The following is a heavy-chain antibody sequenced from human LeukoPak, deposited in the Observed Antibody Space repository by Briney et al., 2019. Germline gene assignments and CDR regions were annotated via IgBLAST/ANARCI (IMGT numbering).Heavy chain of an antibody. CDR3: ARVRYITMIVDD. CDR2: ISTNGGST. D-gene: IGHD3-22*01. V-gene: IGHV3-64*04. J-gene: IGHJ4*02. Sequence: GGSLRLSCAASRFAFSGSVMHWVRQAPGKGLEYLAGISTNGGSTYYADSVKGRFTISRDNSKNTLYLQMNSLRAEDTAVYYRARVRYITMIVDDWGQGTLVTVSS. CDR1: RFAFSGSV.